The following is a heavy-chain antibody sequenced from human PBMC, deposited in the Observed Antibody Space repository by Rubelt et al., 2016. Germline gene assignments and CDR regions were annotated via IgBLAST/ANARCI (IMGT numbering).Heavy chain of an antibody. Sequence: QVQLQQWGAGLLKPSETLSLTCAVYGGSFSGYYWSWIRQPPGKGLEWIGEINHSGSTNYHPSLKSRVTISVDTSKNQFSLKLSSVTAADTAVYYCARLLGGGVSYWGQGTLVTVSS. CDR1: GGSFSGYY. CDR3: ARLLGGGVSY. J-gene: IGHJ4*02. CDR2: INHSGST. D-gene: IGHD2-8*02. V-gene: IGHV4-34*01.